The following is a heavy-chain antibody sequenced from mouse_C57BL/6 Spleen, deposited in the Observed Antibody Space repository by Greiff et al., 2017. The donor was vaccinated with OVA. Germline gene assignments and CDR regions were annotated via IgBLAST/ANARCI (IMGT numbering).Heavy chain of an antibody. D-gene: IGHD2-2*01. CDR1: GYTFTDYY. V-gene: IGHV1-26*01. J-gene: IGHJ2*01. Sequence: EVQLQQSGPELVKPGASVKISCKASGYTFTDYYMNWVKQSHGKSLEWIGDINPNNGGTSYNQKFKGKATLTVDKSSSTAYMELRSLTSEDSAVYYCARSDYYGYDREFDYWGQGTTLTVSS. CDR3: ARSDYYGYDREFDY. CDR2: INPNNGGT.